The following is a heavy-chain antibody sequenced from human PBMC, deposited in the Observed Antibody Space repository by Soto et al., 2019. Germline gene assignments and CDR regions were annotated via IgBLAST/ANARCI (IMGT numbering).Heavy chain of an antibody. V-gene: IGHV3-23*01. J-gene: IGHJ3*02. CDR2: ITGTGGTT. CDR3: AKCMQAYWNYDAHHI. D-gene: IGHD1-7*01. CDR1: GFTFTTYS. Sequence: EVKLLESGGGLVQPGGSLSLSCTAPGFTFTTYSITWVGQAPGKGLEWVAHITGTGGTTYYADSVKGRFTISRDTSRNILYLQMNSLRAEDTALYYCAKCMQAYWNYDAHHIWGQGTMVTVSS.